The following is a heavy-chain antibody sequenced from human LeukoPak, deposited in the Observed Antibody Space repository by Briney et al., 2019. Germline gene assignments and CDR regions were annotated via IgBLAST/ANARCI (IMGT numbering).Heavy chain of an antibody. CDR1: GFTFSSYW. Sequence: GGSLRLSCAASGFTFSSYWMSWVRQAPGKGLEWAANIKQDGSEKYYVDSVKGRFTISRDNAKNSLYLQMNSLRAEDTAVYYCASIVCDYVCGSYRPPYAFDIWGQGTMVTVSS. D-gene: IGHD3-16*02. J-gene: IGHJ3*02. CDR2: IKQDGSEK. CDR3: ASIVCDYVCGSYRPPYAFDI. V-gene: IGHV3-7*01.